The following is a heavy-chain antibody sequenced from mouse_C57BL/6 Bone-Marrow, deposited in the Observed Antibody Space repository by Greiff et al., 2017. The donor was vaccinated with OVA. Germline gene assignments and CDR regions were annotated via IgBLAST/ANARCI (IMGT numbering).Heavy chain of an antibody. Sequence: EVQLQQSGAELVRPGASVKLSCTASGFNIKDDYMHWVKQRPEQGLEWIGWIDPENGDTEYASKFQGKATITADTSSNTAYLQLSSLTSEDTAVYYCTTGYDEDFDYWGQGTTLTVSS. J-gene: IGHJ2*01. CDR3: TTGYDEDFDY. D-gene: IGHD3-1*01. V-gene: IGHV14-4*01. CDR1: GFNIKDDY. CDR2: IDPENGDT.